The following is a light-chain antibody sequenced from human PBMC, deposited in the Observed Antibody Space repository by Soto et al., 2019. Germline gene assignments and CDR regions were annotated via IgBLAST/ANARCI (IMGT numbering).Light chain of an antibody. CDR1: SSDIGAGYD. J-gene: IGLJ3*02. Sequence: QSVLTQPPSMSGAPGQRVTISCTGSSSDIGAGYDVHWYQQFPGTDPKLLIYGNINRPSGVPDRFSGSKSGTSASLAITGLQAEDEADYYCQSYDSSLGGSKGVFGGGTKLTVL. V-gene: IGLV1-40*01. CDR2: GNI. CDR3: QSYDSSLGGSKGV.